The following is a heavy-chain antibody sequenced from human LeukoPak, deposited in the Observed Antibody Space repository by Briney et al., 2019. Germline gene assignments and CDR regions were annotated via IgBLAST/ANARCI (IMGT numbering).Heavy chain of an antibody. CDR3: ARVRYYYGSGSYYKGLFDL. J-gene: IGHJ4*02. CDR1: GGSISDYY. V-gene: IGHV4-59*01. CDR2: IYYRGTT. D-gene: IGHD3-10*01. Sequence: SETLSLTCTVSGGSISDYYWSWIRQPPGKGLEWIGSIYYRGTTNYNPSLQSRVTMSVDSSENQFSLKLNSVTAADTAVFYCARVRYYYGSGSYYKGLFDLWGQGTLVTVSS.